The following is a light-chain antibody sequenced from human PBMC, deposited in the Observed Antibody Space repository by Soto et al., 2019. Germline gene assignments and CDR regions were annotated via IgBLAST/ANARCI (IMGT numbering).Light chain of an antibody. CDR1: QSVSSY. J-gene: IGKJ5*01. CDR2: DAS. CDR3: QQYNKWPIT. Sequence: EIVLTQSPATLSLSPGERATLSCRASQSVSSYLAWYQQKRGQAPRLLIYDASNRDTGIPARFSGIWSGTEFTLPVSRLQSEDSEFYYCQQYNKWPITFGQGTRLEIK. V-gene: IGKV3-11*01.